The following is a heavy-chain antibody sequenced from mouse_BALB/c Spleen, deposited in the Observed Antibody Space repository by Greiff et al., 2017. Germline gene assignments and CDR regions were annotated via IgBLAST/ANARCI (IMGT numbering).Heavy chain of an antibody. Sequence: VQLQQSGGDLVKPGGSLKLSCAASGFTFSSYGMSWVRQTPDKRLEWVATISSGGSYTYYPDSVKGRFTISRDNAKNTLYLQMSSLKSEDTAMYYCARQDYYGSSHAYAMDYWGQGTSVTVSS. D-gene: IGHD1-1*01. J-gene: IGHJ4*01. V-gene: IGHV5-6*01. CDR3: ARQDYYGSSHAYAMDY. CDR2: ISSGGSYT. CDR1: GFTFSSYG.